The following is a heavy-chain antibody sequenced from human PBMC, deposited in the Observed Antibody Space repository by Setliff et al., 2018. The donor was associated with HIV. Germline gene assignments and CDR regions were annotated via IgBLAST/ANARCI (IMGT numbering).Heavy chain of an antibody. D-gene: IGHD2-15*01. V-gene: IGHV1-2*02. Sequence: ASVKVSCKTSGYTFTSYHLHWLRQAPGQGLEWMGWINPNSGDTRYAQRFQGRVTMTRDTSTNTAYMELNSLTSDDTAGYYCERDLVVVPPYYFESWGQGTLVTVSS. J-gene: IGHJ4*02. CDR3: ERDLVVVPPYYFES. CDR2: INPNSGDT. CDR1: GYTFTSYH.